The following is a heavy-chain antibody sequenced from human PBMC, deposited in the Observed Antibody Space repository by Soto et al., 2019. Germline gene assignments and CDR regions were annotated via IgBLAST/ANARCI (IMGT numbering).Heavy chain of an antibody. CDR1: GGSISSDGYY. J-gene: IGHJ4*02. CDR2: IYYSGST. Sequence: QVQLQESGPGLVKPSQTLSLTCTVSGGSISSDGYYWSWIRQHPGKGLAWIGYIYYSGSTYYNPSLQSRVTISVDTSKNQCSLRLSSVTAADTAVYYCARVYYYDSSGRGRYYFDYWGQGTLVTVSS. V-gene: IGHV4-31*03. D-gene: IGHD3-22*01. CDR3: ARVYYYDSSGRGRYYFDY.